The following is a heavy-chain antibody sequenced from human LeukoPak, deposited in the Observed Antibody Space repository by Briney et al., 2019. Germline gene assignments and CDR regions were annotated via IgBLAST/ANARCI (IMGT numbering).Heavy chain of an antibody. Sequence: ASVKVSCKASGYTFTGYYMHWVRQAPGQGLEWMGRINPNSGGTNYAQKFQGRVTMTRDTSTSTAYMDLSRLTSGDTAVYYCASNLGYSNDNWGQGTLVTVSS. CDR2: INPNSGGT. J-gene: IGHJ4*02. CDR3: ASNLGYSNDN. V-gene: IGHV1-2*06. D-gene: IGHD6-13*01. CDR1: GYTFTGYY.